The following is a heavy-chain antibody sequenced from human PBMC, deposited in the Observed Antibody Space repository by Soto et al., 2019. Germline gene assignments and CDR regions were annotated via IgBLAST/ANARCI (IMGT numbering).Heavy chain of an antibody. Sequence: QLQLQESGPGLVKPSETLSLTCTVSGGPISSSSYYWGWIRQPPGKGLEWIGSIYSSGSTHYNPSLKRRVTISVDTSKNQFSLKLSSVTVADTAVYYCARQERAWMGSWGQGTLVTVSS. D-gene: IGHD1-26*01. V-gene: IGHV4-39*01. CDR2: IYSSGST. CDR3: ARQERAWMGS. J-gene: IGHJ5*02. CDR1: GGPISSSSYY.